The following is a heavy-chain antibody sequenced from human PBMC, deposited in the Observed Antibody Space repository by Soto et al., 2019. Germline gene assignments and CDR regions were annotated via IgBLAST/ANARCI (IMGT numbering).Heavy chain of an antibody. D-gene: IGHD3-22*01. Sequence: QVQLVQSGAEVKKPGSSVKVSCKASGGTFSSYAISWVRQAPGQGLEWMGGIIPIFGTANYAQKFQDRVTINSDECTSTAYIELSSLRSEDTAVYYCARDGRGYYDSSGYYFAHFDYWGQGTLVTVSS. CDR1: GGTFSSYA. CDR3: ARDGRGYYDSSGYYFAHFDY. V-gene: IGHV1-69*01. J-gene: IGHJ4*02. CDR2: IIPIFGTA.